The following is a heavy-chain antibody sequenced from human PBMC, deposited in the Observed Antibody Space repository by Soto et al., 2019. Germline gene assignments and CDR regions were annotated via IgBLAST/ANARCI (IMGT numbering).Heavy chain of an antibody. CDR2: IYYSGST. J-gene: IGHJ6*02. CDR1: GGSISSYY. D-gene: IGHD6-6*01. CDR3: TRPSYSTSRYYGLDV. V-gene: IGHV4-59*01. Sequence: PSETLSLTCTVSGGSISSYYWSWIRQPPGKGLEWIGYIYYSGSTNYTPSLKSRVTISVDTSKNQFSLKLSSVTAADTAMYYCTRPSYSTSRYYGLDVWGQGTTVTVSS.